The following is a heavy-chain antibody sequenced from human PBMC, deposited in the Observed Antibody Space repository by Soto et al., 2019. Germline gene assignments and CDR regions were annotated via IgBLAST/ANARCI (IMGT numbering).Heavy chain of an antibody. D-gene: IGHD3-3*01. CDR1: GYTFIDYY. CDR3: ARDRGQILEWLLSP. Sequence: ASVKVSCKASGYTFIDYYVNWLRQAPGQGFEWMGWINPNSGGTHYAEKCQGRVTLTRDTSINTAYLELSSLRSDDTAVYYCARDRGQILEWLLSPWGQGTLVTVSS. CDR2: INPNSGGT. V-gene: IGHV1-2*02. J-gene: IGHJ5*02.